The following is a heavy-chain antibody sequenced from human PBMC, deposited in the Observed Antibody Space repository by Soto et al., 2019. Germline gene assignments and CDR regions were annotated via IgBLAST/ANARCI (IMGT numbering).Heavy chain of an antibody. Sequence: QITLKESGPTLVKPTQTLTLTCTFSGFSLSTSGVGVGWIRQPPGKALEWLALIYWDHDKRYSPSLKSRLTITKDTSKNQVVLTMTNMDPVDTATYYCAHHNWNDSTWDYWGQGTLVTVSS. CDR2: IYWDHDK. CDR1: GFSLSTSGVG. D-gene: IGHD1-1*01. CDR3: AHHNWNDSTWDY. V-gene: IGHV2-5*02. J-gene: IGHJ4*02.